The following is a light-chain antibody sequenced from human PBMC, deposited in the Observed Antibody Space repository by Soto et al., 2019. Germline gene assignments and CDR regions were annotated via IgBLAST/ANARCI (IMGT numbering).Light chain of an antibody. V-gene: IGKV3-20*01. Sequence: EIVLTQFPGTLSLSPGERATLSCRANQSLASSLAWYQQKPGQAPRLLIYGASNRATGIPDRFSGSGSGTDFTLTINRLEPEDFAVYYCQQYGTSPLTFGPGTKVDIK. CDR2: GAS. CDR3: QQYGTSPLT. CDR1: QSLASS. J-gene: IGKJ3*01.